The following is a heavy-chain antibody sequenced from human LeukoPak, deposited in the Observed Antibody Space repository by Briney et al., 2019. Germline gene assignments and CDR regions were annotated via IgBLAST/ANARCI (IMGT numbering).Heavy chain of an antibody. Sequence: GGSLRLSCAASGFTFSSYWMSWVRQAPGKGLEWVANIKQDGSEKYYVDSVKGRFTISRDNAKNSLYLQMSSLRAEDTAVYYCARESDILTGYYSSYFDYWGQGTLVTVSS. CDR1: GFTFSSYW. D-gene: IGHD3-9*01. J-gene: IGHJ4*02. V-gene: IGHV3-7*01. CDR2: IKQDGSEK. CDR3: ARESDILTGYYSSYFDY.